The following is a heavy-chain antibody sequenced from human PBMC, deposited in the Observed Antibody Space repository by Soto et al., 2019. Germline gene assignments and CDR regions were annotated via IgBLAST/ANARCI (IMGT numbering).Heavy chain of an antibody. Sequence: QVQLQESGPGLVKPSQTLSLTCTVSGASISSNAYYWSWIRQLPGKGLEWIGYIYYSGNTYYNPSLKSRITNSTDTSKSQFSLKLSSVTAADTAVYYCARRVNWGSASFDSWGQGTLVTVSS. CDR2: IYYSGNT. J-gene: IGHJ4*02. D-gene: IGHD7-27*01. V-gene: IGHV4-31*03. CDR3: ARRVNWGSASFDS. CDR1: GASISSNAYY.